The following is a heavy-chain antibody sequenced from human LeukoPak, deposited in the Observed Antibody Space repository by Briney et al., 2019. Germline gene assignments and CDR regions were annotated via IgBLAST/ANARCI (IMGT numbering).Heavy chain of an antibody. CDR1: GFTFSAYG. V-gene: IGHV3-23*01. Sequence: TGGSLRLSCAASGFTFSAYGVTWVRQAPGKGLEWVSSMGVSGDNVHYADSVKGRFAISRDNSKNTLYLQMNSLRAEDAAVYYCAKDPNGGYVGAFDTWGQGTMVIVSS. CDR2: MGVSGDNV. CDR3: AKDPNGGYVGAFDT. J-gene: IGHJ3*02. D-gene: IGHD5-12*01.